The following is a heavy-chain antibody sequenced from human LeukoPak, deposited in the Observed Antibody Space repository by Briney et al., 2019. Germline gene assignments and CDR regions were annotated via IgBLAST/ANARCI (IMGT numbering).Heavy chain of an antibody. V-gene: IGHV3-7*01. Sequence: GGSLRLSCAASGFTFSSYWMSWVRQAPGKGLEWVANIKQDGSEKYYVDSVKGRFTISRDNAKNSLYLQMNSLRAEDTAVYYCARDRQVIPFGFGYWGQGTLVTVSS. J-gene: IGHJ4*02. D-gene: IGHD3-16*01. CDR1: GFTFSSYW. CDR3: ARDRQVIPFGFGY. CDR2: IKQDGSEK.